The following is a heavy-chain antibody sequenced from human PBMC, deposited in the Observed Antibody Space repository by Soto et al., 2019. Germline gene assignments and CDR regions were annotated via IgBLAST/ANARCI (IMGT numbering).Heavy chain of an antibody. CDR1: GGSINSGDYY. CDR2: IYYGGST. D-gene: IGHD2-2*01. CDR3: ARVLPGGTPEWYFDS. J-gene: IGHJ4*02. Sequence: QVELQESGPGLVKPSRTLSLTCTVSGGSINSGDYYWSWVRQPPGKGLEWIGYIYYGGSTRYNGSRKSRIIISIDTSKNQFSLSLSSVSAADTDVYYCARVLPGGTPEWYFDSWGRGTLVTVSS. V-gene: IGHV4-30-4*01.